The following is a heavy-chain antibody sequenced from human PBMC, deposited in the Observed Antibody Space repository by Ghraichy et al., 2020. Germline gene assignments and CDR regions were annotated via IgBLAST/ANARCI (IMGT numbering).Heavy chain of an antibody. CDR2: LYYSGST. D-gene: IGHD1-20*01. CDR1: GGSISSSSYY. CDR3: AREWGNYITGWYFDL. V-gene: IGHV4-39*02. Sequence: SETLSLTCTVSGGSISSSSYYWGWIRQPPGKGLEWIVSLYYSGSTYYNPSLKSRITISVDTSKNQFSLKLTSVTAADTAVYYFAREWGNYITGWYFDLWGRGTLVTVSS. J-gene: IGHJ2*01.